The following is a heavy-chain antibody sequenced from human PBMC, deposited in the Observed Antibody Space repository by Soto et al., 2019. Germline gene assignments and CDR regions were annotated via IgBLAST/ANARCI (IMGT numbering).Heavy chain of an antibody. CDR1: GFTFSSYW. D-gene: IGHD3-22*01. CDR2: IKQDGSEK. V-gene: IGHV3-7*01. J-gene: IGHJ4*02. CDR3: ARDPPPYYYDSSGYPDY. Sequence: GGSLRLSCAASGFTFSSYWMSWVRQAPGKGLEWVANIKQDGSEKYYVDSVKGRFTISRDNAKNSLYLQMNSLRAEDTAVYYCARDPPPYYYDSSGYPDYWGQGTLVTVSS.